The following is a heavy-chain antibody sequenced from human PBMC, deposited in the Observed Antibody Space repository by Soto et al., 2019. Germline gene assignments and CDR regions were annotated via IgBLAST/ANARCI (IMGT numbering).Heavy chain of an antibody. CDR1: GFTFSSYG. D-gene: IGHD3-3*01. CDR3: ARDEYDFWSGFGLNYYGMDV. CDR2: IWYDGSNK. V-gene: IGHV3-33*01. J-gene: IGHJ6*02. Sequence: PGGSLRLSCAASGFTFSSYGMHWVRQAPGKGLEWVAVIWYDGSNKYYADSVKGRFTISRDNSKNTLYLQVNSLRAEDTAVYYCARDEYDFWSGFGLNYYGMDVWGQGTTVTVSS.